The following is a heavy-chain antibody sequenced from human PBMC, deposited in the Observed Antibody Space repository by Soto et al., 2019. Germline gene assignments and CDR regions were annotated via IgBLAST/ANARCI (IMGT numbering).Heavy chain of an antibody. CDR3: ARSPRSSPYFDY. CDR2: IYPGDHET. D-gene: IGHD6-13*01. V-gene: IGHV5-51*01. CDR1: GYTFSNSW. J-gene: IGHJ4*02. Sequence: GESLKISCQCSGYTFSNSWIGWVRQLPGKGLEWMGIIYPGDHETRYSPSFHGKVTISADKSINTAYLQWNSLEASDTAFYFCARSPRSSPYFDYWGQGALVTVS.